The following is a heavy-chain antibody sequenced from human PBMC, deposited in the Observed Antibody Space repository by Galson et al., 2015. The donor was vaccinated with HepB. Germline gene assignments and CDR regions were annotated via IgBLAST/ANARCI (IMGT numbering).Heavy chain of an antibody. J-gene: IGHJ6*02. D-gene: IGHD3-3*01. V-gene: IGHV3-15*01. CDR1: GFIFSNAW. CDR2: IKSKNDGGTI. Sequence: SLRLSCAASGFIFSNAWMSWVRQAPGKGLEWVGHIKSKNDGGTIDYAAPVKGRFSISRDDSKNMLYLQMDSLKTEDTAVYYCTTGNVYSDFWTSYGMDVWGQGTTVSVSS. CDR3: TTGNVYSDFWTSYGMDV.